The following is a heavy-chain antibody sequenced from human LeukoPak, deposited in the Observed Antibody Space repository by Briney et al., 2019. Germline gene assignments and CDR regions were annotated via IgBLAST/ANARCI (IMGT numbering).Heavy chain of an antibody. V-gene: IGHV3-64D*06. CDR2: ISKNGDDT. J-gene: IGHJ4*02. CDR3: VQVGSNYYLN. D-gene: IGHD4-11*01. CDR1: GFTFSSYG. Sequence: GGSLRLSCAASGFTFSSYGMRWVRQAPGKGLEYVSAISKNGDDTYYADSVKGRFTISRDNSKNTLYLQMSSLRTEDAAVFYCVQVGSNYYLNWGQGTLVIVSS.